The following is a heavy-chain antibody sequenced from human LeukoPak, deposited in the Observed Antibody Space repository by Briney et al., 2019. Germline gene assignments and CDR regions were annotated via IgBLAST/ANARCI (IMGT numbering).Heavy chain of an antibody. V-gene: IGHV3-48*01. Sequence: PGGSLRLSCAASGFTFSSYSMTWVRQAPGKGLEWISYIGSSSSGSTIYYTDAVKGRFTISRDDVKNSLYLQMNSLRAEDTAMYYCARRTQQQVYFAYWGRGTLVTVSS. D-gene: IGHD6-13*01. CDR2: IGSSSSGSTI. CDR3: ARRTQQQVYFAY. J-gene: IGHJ4*02. CDR1: GFTFSSYS.